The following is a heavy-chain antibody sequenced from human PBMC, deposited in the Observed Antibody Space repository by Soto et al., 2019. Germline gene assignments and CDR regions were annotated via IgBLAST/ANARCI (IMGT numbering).Heavy chain of an antibody. V-gene: IGHV3-23*01. J-gene: IGHJ4*02. CDR3: AKDGSSWYNFVDY. CDR1: GFTFSSYV. Sequence: EVQLLEAGGGLVQPGGSLRLSCAASGFTFSSYVMSWVRQAPGKGLEWVSAISGSGGSTYYADSVKGRFTISRDNSKNTLYLQMNSLRAEDTAVYYCAKDGSSWYNFVDYWGQGTLVTVSS. CDR2: ISGSGGST. D-gene: IGHD6-13*01.